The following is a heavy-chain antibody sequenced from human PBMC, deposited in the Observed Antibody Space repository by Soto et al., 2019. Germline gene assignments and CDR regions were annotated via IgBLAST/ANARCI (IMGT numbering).Heavy chain of an antibody. CDR3: AKHGPQYSSSLTHY. J-gene: IGHJ4*02. CDR1: GFTFNNYA. V-gene: IGHV3-23*01. D-gene: IGHD6-13*01. Sequence: EVQLLESGGGLVQPGESLRLSCAGSGFTFNNYAMTWVRQAPGKGPEWVSAISGGGDTTYYADSVKGRFTISRDNSKNTLYLQMNSLRAEDTAVYYCAKHGPQYSSSLTHYWGQVTLVTVSS. CDR2: ISGGGDTT.